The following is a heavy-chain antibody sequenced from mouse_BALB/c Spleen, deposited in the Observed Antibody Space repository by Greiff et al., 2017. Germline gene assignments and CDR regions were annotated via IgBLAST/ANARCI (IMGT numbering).Heavy chain of an antibody. Sequence: DVQLVESGGGLVQPGGSRKLSCAASGFTFSSFGMHWVRQAPEKGLEWVAYISSGSSTIYYADTVKGRFTISRDNPKNTLFLQMTSLRSEDTAMYYCARYRHYDAMDYWGQGTSVTVSS. CDR1: GFTFSSFG. V-gene: IGHV5-17*02. J-gene: IGHJ4*01. CDR2: ISSGSSTI. CDR3: ARYRHYDAMDY.